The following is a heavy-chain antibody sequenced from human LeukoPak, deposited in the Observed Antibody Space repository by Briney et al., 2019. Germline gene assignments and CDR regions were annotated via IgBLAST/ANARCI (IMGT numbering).Heavy chain of an antibody. CDR3: ARALGSGHYYYYYYMDV. CDR1: GYSFTTYW. V-gene: IGHV5-51*01. CDR2: IYSADSTA. D-gene: IGHD1-26*01. Sequence: GESLKITCKASGYSFTTYWIGWVRQVPGKGLEWVGIIYSADSTAKYSPSFQGQVTISVDKSISTAYLQWSRLEASDTAVYYCARALGSGHYYYYYYMDVWGKGTTVTVSS. J-gene: IGHJ6*03.